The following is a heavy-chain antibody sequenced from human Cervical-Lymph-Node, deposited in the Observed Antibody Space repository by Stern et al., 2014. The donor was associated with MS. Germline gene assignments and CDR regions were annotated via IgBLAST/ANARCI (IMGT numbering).Heavy chain of an antibody. CDR3: AHRRYSSSWYDYNWFDP. J-gene: IGHJ5*02. V-gene: IGHV2-5*02. D-gene: IGHD6-13*01. CDR1: GFSLSTSGVG. Sequence: QVTLKESGPTLVKPTQTLTLTCTFSGFSLSTSGVGVGWIRQPPGKALEWLALIYWDDDKRYSPSLKSRLTITKDTSKNQVVHTMTNMDPVDTATYYCAHRRYSSSWYDYNWFDPWGQGTLVTVSS. CDR2: IYWDDDK.